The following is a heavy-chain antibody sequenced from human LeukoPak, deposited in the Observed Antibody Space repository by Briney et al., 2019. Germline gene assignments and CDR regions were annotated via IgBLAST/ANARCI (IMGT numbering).Heavy chain of an antibody. J-gene: IGHJ4*02. Sequence: GGSLRLSCAASGFTFSSYGMHWVRQAPGKGLEWVAFIRYDGSNKYYADSVKGRFTISRDNSKNTLYLQMNSLRAEDTAVYYCAKHPFSGSTDYYDILTGYYFDYWGQGTLVTVSS. V-gene: IGHV3-30*02. CDR2: IRYDGSNK. D-gene: IGHD3-9*01. CDR1: GFTFSSYG. CDR3: AKHPFSGSTDYYDILTGYYFDY.